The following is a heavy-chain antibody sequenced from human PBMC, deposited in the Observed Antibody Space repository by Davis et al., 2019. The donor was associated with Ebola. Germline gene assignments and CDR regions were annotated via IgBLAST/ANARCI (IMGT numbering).Heavy chain of an antibody. V-gene: IGHV3-30*03. Sequence: GESLKISCAASGFTFSSYGMHWVRQAPGKGLEWVAVISYDGSNKYYADSVKGRFTISRDNSKNTLYLQMNSLRAEDTAGYYCARDLRAGWGQGTMVTVSS. CDR1: GFTFSSYG. CDR3: ARDLRAG. CDR2: ISYDGSNK. J-gene: IGHJ4*02.